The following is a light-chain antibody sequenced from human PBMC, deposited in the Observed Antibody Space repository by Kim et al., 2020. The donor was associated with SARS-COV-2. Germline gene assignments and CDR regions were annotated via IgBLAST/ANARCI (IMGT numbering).Light chain of an antibody. J-gene: IGLJ2*01. CDR1: TSNIGSNT. Sequence: GQRVTISCSGSTSNIGSNTVNWYQQLPGTAPKLLISTNNQRPSGVPYRFSGSKSGTSASLAISGLQSEDEADYYCAAWDDSLSGVVFGGGTQLTVL. CDR2: TNN. CDR3: AAWDDSLSGVV. V-gene: IGLV1-44*01.